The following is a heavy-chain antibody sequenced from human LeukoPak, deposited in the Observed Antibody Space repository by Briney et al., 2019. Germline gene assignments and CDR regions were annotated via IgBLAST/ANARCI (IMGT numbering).Heavy chain of an antibody. V-gene: IGHV1-2*06. Sequence: ASVKVSCKASGYTFTSYYMNWVRQAPGQGLEWMGRINPNSGATNYAQKFQGRVTMTRGTSISTAYLELSRLRADDTAVYYCARDMEGAFDIWGQGTMVTVSS. J-gene: IGHJ3*02. CDR3: ARDMEGAFDI. D-gene: IGHD3-3*01. CDR1: GYTFTSYY. CDR2: INPNSGAT.